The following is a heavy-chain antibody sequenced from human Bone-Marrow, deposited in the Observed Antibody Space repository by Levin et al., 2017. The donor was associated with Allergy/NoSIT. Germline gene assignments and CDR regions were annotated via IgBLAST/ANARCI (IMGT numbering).Heavy chain of an antibody. CDR1: GFTFSGYS. D-gene: IGHD3-10*01. CDR3: ARGNGSGAFLIDH. J-gene: IGHJ4*02. V-gene: IGHV3-48*04. CDR2: ITSSSSNM. Sequence: ETLSLTCATSGFTFSGYSMHWVRQAPGKGLEWVSYITSSSSNMLYADSVKGQFTISRDNAKNSLYLQMNSLRAEDTAVYYCARGNGSGAFLIDHWGRGALVTVS.